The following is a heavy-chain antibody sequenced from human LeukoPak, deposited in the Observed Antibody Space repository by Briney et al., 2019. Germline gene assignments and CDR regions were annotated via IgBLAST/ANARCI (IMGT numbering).Heavy chain of an antibody. D-gene: IGHD1-26*01. Sequence: ASVKVSCKASGYTFTSYDINWVRQAPGQGLEWMGLINPTGGSTGYAQKFQGRVTMTRDMSTSTDYMELSSLRSEDTAIYYWARDSSVGDNAWWFDLWGQGTLVTVSS. V-gene: IGHV1-46*01. CDR3: ARDSSVGDNAWWFDL. J-gene: IGHJ5*02. CDR1: GYTFTSYD. CDR2: INPTGGST.